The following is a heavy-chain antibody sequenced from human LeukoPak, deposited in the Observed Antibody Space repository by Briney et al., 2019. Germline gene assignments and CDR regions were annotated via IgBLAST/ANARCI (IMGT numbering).Heavy chain of an antibody. CDR1: GFTFSSYS. J-gene: IGHJ3*02. CDR3: ARDRDPGGFGVVITSAFDI. V-gene: IGHV3-48*01. CDR2: ISSSSSTI. Sequence: PGGSLRLSCAASGFTFSSYSMNWVRQAPGKGLEWVSYISSSSSTIYYADSVKGRFTISRDNAKNSLYLQMNSLRAEDTAVYYCARDRDPGGFGVVITSAFDIWGQGTMVTVSS. D-gene: IGHD3-3*01.